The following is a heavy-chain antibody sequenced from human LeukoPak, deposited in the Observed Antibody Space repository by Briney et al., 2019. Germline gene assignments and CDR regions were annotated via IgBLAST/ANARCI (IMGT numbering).Heavy chain of an antibody. J-gene: IGHJ4*02. CDR3: ARGRPHGNDY. CDR2: IASDGSSS. V-gene: IGHV3-74*01. CDR1: GFTFSSYW. Sequence: GGSLRLSCAASGFTFSSYWMNWVRQAPGKGLVWVSRIASDGSSSTYADSVKGRFSISRDNAKNTLYLQMNSLRVKDTAVYYCARGRPHGNDYWGQGTLVTVSS. D-gene: IGHD4-23*01.